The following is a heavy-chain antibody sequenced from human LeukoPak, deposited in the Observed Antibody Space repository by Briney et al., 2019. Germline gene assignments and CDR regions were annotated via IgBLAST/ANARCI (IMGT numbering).Heavy chain of an antibody. V-gene: IGHV4-59*08. Sequence: SKTLSLTCTVSGGSISSYYWSWIRQPPGKGLEWIGYIYYSGSTNYNPSLKSRVTISVDTSKNQFSLKLSSVTAADTAVYYCARHYYGSGSPPYYCYYMDVWGKGTTVTVSS. CDR3: ARHYYGSGSPPYYCYYMDV. J-gene: IGHJ6*03. CDR2: IYYSGST. D-gene: IGHD3-10*01. CDR1: GGSISSYY.